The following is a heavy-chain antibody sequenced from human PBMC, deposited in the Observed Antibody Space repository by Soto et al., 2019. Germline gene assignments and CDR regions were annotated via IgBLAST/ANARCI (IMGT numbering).Heavy chain of an antibody. D-gene: IGHD3-3*01. CDR2: IYPGDSDT. J-gene: IGHJ6*03. V-gene: IGHV5-51*01. Sequence: GESLKISCKGSGYSFTSYWIGWVRQMPGKGLEWMGIIYPGDSDTRYSPSFQGQVTISADKSISTAYLQWSSLKASDTAMYYCARLRVLRFLEWSGTEEDKNYYMDVWGKGTTVTVSS. CDR3: ARLRVLRFLEWSGTEEDKNYYMDV. CDR1: GYSFTSYW.